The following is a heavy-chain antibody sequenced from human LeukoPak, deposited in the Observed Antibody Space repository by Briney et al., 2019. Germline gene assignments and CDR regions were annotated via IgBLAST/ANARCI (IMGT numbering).Heavy chain of an antibody. CDR3: ASGEWHQDGIGYNRFDN. Sequence: GGSLTLSCAASGFTFTVYSMTWVRQAPGKGVEWISHISAASHGNYYADSVKDRFTVSRDNDKNSVFLLLTSLRPEDTAVYYCASGEWHQDGIGYNRFDNWGQGALVTDSS. D-gene: IGHD3-10*01. V-gene: IGHV3-48*01. CDR1: GFTFTVYS. CDR2: ISAASHGN. J-gene: IGHJ4*02.